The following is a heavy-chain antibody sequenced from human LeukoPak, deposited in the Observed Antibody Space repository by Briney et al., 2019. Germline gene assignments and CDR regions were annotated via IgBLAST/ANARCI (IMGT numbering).Heavy chain of an antibody. CDR3: AGKARRAYYYGSGWYFDL. J-gene: IGHJ2*01. Sequence: SGTLSLTCAVYGGSFSGYYWSWIRQPPGKGLEWIGEINHSGSTNYNPSLKSRVTISVDTSKNQFSLKLSSVTAADTAVYYCAGKARRAYYYGSGWYFDLWGRGTLVTVSS. CDR1: GGSFSGYY. CDR2: INHSGST. V-gene: IGHV4-34*01. D-gene: IGHD3-10*01.